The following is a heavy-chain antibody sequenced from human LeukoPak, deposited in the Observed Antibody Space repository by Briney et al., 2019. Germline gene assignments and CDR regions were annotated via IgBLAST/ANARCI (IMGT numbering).Heavy chain of an antibody. J-gene: IGHJ4*02. Sequence: SETLSLTCTVSGGSISGYYWSWIRQPPGKGLEWIGSIYHSGSTYYNPSLKSRVTISVDTSKNQFSLKLSSVTAADTAVYYCARHPLNYYGSGSYLDYWGQGTLVTVSS. CDR1: GGSISGYY. D-gene: IGHD3-10*01. V-gene: IGHV4-38-2*02. CDR2: IYHSGST. CDR3: ARHPLNYYGSGSYLDY.